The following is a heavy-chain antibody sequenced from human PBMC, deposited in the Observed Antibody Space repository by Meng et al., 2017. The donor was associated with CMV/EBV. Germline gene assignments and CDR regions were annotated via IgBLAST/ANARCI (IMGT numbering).Heavy chain of an antibody. J-gene: IGHJ6*02. CDR3: ARGLLGRMSYGMDV. CDR1: GGSFGGYY. D-gene: IGHD2-8*02. V-gene: IGHV4-34*01. CDR2: INHSGST. Sequence: SETLSLTCAVYGGSFGGYYWSWIRQPPGKGLEWIGEINHSGSTNYNPSLKSRVTISVDTSKNQFSLKLSSVTAADTAVYYCARGLLGRMSYGMDVWGQGTTVTVSS.